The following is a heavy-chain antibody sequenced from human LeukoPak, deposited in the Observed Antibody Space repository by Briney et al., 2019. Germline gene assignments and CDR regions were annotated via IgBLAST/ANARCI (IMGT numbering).Heavy chain of an antibody. J-gene: IGHJ3*02. CDR1: GVSISSSNSY. Sequence: SETLSLTCTVSGVSISSSNSYWGWIRQPPGKGLEWIGNIYHSGSTNYSPSLKSRVTISVDTSKNQFSLKLSSVTAADTAVYFCARGPYSYDSSGAFDIWGQGTMVTVSS. D-gene: IGHD3-22*01. CDR2: IYHSGST. V-gene: IGHV4-39*07. CDR3: ARGPYSYDSSGAFDI.